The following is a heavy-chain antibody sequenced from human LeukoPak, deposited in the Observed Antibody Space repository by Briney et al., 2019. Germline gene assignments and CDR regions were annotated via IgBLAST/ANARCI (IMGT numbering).Heavy chain of an antibody. CDR3: ARGVMVRGVIITTYFDY. V-gene: IGHV5-51*01. CDR1: GYSFTSYW. CDR2: IYPGDSDT. Sequence: GESLKISCKGSGYSFTSYWIGWVRQMPGKGLEWMGIIYPGDSDTRYSPSFQGQVTISADKSISTAYLPWSSLKASDTAMYYCARGVMVRGVIITTYFDYWGQGTLVTVSS. J-gene: IGHJ4*02. D-gene: IGHD3-10*01.